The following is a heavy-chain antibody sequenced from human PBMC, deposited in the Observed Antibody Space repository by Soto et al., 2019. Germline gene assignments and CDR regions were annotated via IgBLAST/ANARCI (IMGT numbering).Heavy chain of an antibody. Sequence: PSETLSLTCTVSGGSISSYYWSWIRQPPGKGLEWIGYIYYSGSTNYNPSLKCRVTISVDTSKNQFSLKLSSVTAADTAVYYCARSRGQILRYFDWLDPWGQGTLVTVSS. CDR3: ARSRGQILRYFDWLDP. CDR2: IYYSGST. D-gene: IGHD3-9*01. V-gene: IGHV4-59*12. J-gene: IGHJ5*02. CDR1: GGSISSYY.